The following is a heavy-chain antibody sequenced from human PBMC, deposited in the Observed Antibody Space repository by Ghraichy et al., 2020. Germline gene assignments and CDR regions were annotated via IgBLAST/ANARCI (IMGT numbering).Heavy chain of an antibody. CDR1: GYTLTELS. CDR3: AALPLWGYDSRGLVWFDP. J-gene: IGHJ5*02. CDR2: FDPEDGET. D-gene: IGHD3-22*01. V-gene: IGHV1-24*01. Sequence: ASVKVSCKVSGYTLTELSMHWVRQAPGKGLEWMGGFDPEDGETIYAQKFQGRVTMTEDTSTDTAYMELSSLRSEDTAVYYCAALPLWGYDSRGLVWFDPWGQGTLVTVSS.